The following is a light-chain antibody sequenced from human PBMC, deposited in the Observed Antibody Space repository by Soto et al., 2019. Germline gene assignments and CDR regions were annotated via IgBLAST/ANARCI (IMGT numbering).Light chain of an antibody. CDR1: SSNIGAGFD. Sequence: QSVLTQPPSVSGAPGQRVTISCTGSSSNIGAGFDVHWYQQLPGTAPKLLIYGNTNRPSGVPDRFSGSKSDTSASLAITGLQAEDEADYYCQSYDSSRSGVVFGGGTQLTVL. J-gene: IGLJ2*01. V-gene: IGLV1-40*01. CDR3: QSYDSSRSGVV. CDR2: GNT.